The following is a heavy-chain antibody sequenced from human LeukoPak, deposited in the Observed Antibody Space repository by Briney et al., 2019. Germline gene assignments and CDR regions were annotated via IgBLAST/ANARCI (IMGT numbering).Heavy chain of an antibody. J-gene: IGHJ4*02. CDR2: ISSNGGST. D-gene: IGHD1-26*01. Sequence: GSLRLSCAASGFTFSSYAMHWVRQAPGKGLEYVSAISSNGGSTYYANSVKGRFTISRDNSKNTLYLQMGSLRAEDMAVYYCARDSGSYYVGHFDYWGQGTLVTVSS. V-gene: IGHV3-64*01. CDR3: ARDSGSYYVGHFDY. CDR1: GFTFSSYA.